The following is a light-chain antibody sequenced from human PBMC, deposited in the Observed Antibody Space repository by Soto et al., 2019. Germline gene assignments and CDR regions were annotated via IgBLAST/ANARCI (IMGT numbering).Light chain of an antibody. V-gene: IGLV2-11*01. J-gene: IGLJ1*01. Sequence: QSVLTQPASVSGSPGQSITISCTGTSSDIGIYNYVSWYQQHPGKAPKLLIYEVSKRPSGVPDRFSGSKSGNTASLTISGLQAEDEADYYCCSYAGSYSYVFGTGTKLTVL. CDR1: SSDIGIYNY. CDR3: CSYAGSYSYV. CDR2: EVS.